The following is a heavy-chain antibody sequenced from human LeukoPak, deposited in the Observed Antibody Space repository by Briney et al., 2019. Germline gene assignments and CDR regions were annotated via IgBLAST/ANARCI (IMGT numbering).Heavy chain of an antibody. CDR2: ISAYNGNT. Sequence: ASVKVSCKASGYTFTSYGISWVRQAPGEGLEWMGWISAYNGNTNYAQKLQGRVTMTTDTSTSTAYMELRSLRSDDTAVYYCARAPTYSSGWDFDYWGQGTLVTVSS. CDR3: ARAPTYSSGWDFDY. D-gene: IGHD6-19*01. V-gene: IGHV1-18*01. J-gene: IGHJ4*02. CDR1: GYTFTSYG.